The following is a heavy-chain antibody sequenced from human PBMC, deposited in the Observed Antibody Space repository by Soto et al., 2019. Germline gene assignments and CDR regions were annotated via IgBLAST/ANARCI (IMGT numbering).Heavy chain of an antibody. J-gene: IGHJ6*02. CDR1: GFTFSSYA. D-gene: IGHD4-4*01. Sequence: GGSLRLSCAASGFTFSSYAMSWVRQAPGKGLEWVSAISGSGGSTYYADSVKGRFTISRDNSKNTLYLQMNSLRAEDTAVYYCAKSGGYSNYGPNYYYYGMDVWGQGTKVSVSS. V-gene: IGHV3-23*01. CDR2: ISGSGGST. CDR3: AKSGGYSNYGPNYYYYGMDV.